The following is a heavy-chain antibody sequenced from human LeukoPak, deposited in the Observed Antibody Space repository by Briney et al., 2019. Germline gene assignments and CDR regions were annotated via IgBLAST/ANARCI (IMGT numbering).Heavy chain of an antibody. CDR3: ARDGVGSGWYVGWFDP. CDR1: GGSISSSSYY. Sequence: KASETLSLTCTVSGGSISSSSYYWGWIRQPPGKGLEWIGSIYYSGSTYYNPSLKSRVTMSVDTSKNQFSLKLSSVTAADTAVYYCARDGVGSGWYVGWFDPWGQGTLVTVSS. D-gene: IGHD6-19*01. J-gene: IGHJ5*02. V-gene: IGHV4-39*07. CDR2: IYYSGST.